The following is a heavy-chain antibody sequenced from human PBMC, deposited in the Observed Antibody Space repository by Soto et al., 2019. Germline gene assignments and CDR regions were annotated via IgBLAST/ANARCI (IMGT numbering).Heavy chain of an antibody. Sequence: GGSLRLSCAGSGFTFSSVAMTWVRQAPGKGLEWVSSISGSGDSTYYADSVKGRFTISRENSKNTLYLQMNSLRAEDTAVYYCATALNWLNFWCQEALVTISS. CDR1: GFTFSSVA. D-gene: IGHD1-20*01. J-gene: IGHJ4*02. CDR3: ATALNWLNF. V-gene: IGHV3-23*01. CDR2: ISGSGDST.